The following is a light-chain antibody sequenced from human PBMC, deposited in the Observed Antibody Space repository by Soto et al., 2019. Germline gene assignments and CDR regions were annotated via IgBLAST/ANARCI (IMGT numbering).Light chain of an antibody. CDR3: QHYGSSPPLT. Sequence: EFVLTQSPGTLSLSPGERATLSCRASQSVSSTFLAWYQQKPGHPPRLLIYGASTRGTGIPDRFSGSGSGTDFTLPISSLEHEDFAVYYCQHYGSSPPLTFGGGTKVEIK. V-gene: IGKV3-20*01. CDR1: QSVSSTF. CDR2: GAS. J-gene: IGKJ4*01.